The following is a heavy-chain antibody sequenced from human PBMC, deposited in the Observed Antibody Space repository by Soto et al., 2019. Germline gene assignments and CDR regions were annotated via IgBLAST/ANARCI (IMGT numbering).Heavy chain of an antibody. CDR2: IYYSGST. J-gene: IGHJ4*02. D-gene: IGHD3-22*01. CDR3: ARDLLDRGSGYPLGY. Sequence: QVQLQESGPGLVKPSQTLSLTCTVSGCSITSGGYYWSWIRHHPGQGLEWIGYIYYSGSTYYNPSIISRVTISVDTSKHQFSLKLSSVTAADTAVYYCARDLLDRGSGYPLGYWGQGTLVTVSS. CDR1: GCSITSGGYY. V-gene: IGHV4-31*03.